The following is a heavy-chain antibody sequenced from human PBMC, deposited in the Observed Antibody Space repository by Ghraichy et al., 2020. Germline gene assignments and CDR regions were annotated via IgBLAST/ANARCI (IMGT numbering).Heavy chain of an antibody. CDR3: ARPAYDSDGHHWFDT. Sequence: SETLSLTCTVSGGSIIGSYWTWIRQPPGKALEWIAYLSAGGSSNYSPSLNGRGSISVDTSKNQFSLILSSVTAADTALYFCARPAYDSDGHHWFDTWGLGTQVTVSS. CDR2: LSAGGSS. V-gene: IGHV4-59*08. CDR1: GGSIIGSY. J-gene: IGHJ5*02. D-gene: IGHD3-22*01.